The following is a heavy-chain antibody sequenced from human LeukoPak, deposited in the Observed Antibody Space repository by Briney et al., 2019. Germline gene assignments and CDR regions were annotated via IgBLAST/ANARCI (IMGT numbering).Heavy chain of an antibody. V-gene: IGHV1-69*13. D-gene: IGHD3-22*01. CDR1: GGTFSSYA. CDR3: ASSPSSGYYPYYFDY. Sequence: SVKVSCKASGGTFSSYAISWVRQAPGQGLEWMGGIIPIFGTANYAQKFQGRVTITADESTSTAYMELSSLRSEDAAVYYCASSPSSGYYPYYFDYWGQGTLVTVSS. J-gene: IGHJ4*02. CDR2: IIPIFGTA.